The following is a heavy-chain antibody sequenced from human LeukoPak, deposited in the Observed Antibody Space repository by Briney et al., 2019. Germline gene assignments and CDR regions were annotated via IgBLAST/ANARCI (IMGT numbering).Heavy chain of an antibody. CDR1: GFTFQIYA. V-gene: IGHV3-23*01. CDR3: ARDYYGSGSYSYYFDY. D-gene: IGHD3-10*01. CDR2: ISGSGGST. Sequence: GGSLRLSCAASGFTFQIYAMSWVRQAPGKGLEWVSAISGSGGSTYYADSVKGRFTISRDNSKNSLYLQMNSLRAEDTAVYYCARDYYGSGSYSYYFDYWGQGTLVTVSS. J-gene: IGHJ4*02.